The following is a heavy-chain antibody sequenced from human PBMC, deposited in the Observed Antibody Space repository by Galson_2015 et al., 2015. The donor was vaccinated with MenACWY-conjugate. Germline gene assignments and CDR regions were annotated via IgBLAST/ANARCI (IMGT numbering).Heavy chain of an antibody. CDR2: ISYDGSNK. CDR3: EKDPYYDFWSGYIDY. D-gene: IGHD3-3*01. Sequence: SLRLSCAASGFTFSSYGMHWVRQAPGKGLEWVAVISYDGSNKYYADSVKGRFTISRDNSKNTLYLQMNSLRAEDTAVYYCEKDPYYDFWSGYIDYWGQGTLVTVSS. V-gene: IGHV3-30*18. CDR1: GFTFSSYG. J-gene: IGHJ4*02.